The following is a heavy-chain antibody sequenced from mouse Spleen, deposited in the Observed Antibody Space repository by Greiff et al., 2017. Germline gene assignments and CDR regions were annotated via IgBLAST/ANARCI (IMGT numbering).Heavy chain of an antibody. V-gene: IGHV1-39*01. D-gene: IGHD2-10*02. Sequence: VHVKQSGPELVKPGASVKISCKASGYSFTDYNMNWVKQSNGKSLEWIGVINPNYGTTSYNQKFKGKATLTVDQSSSTAYMQLNSLTSEDSAVYYCAYGNYRPGFAYWGQGTLVTVSA. CDR1: GYSFTDYN. CDR3: AYGNYRPGFAY. J-gene: IGHJ3*01. CDR2: INPNYGTT.